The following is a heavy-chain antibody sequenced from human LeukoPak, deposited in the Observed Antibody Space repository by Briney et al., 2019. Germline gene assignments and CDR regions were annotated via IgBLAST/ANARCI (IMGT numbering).Heavy chain of an antibody. Sequence: PGGSLRLSCAAPGFTFSSYGMHWVRQAPGKGLEWGAVIWNDGSNKYYADSVKGRFTISRDNSKNTLYLQMNSLRAEDTAVYYCARLMVTTFHYYYYMDVWGKGTTVTVSS. CDR1: GFTFSSYG. V-gene: IGHV3-33*01. J-gene: IGHJ6*03. D-gene: IGHD4-17*01. CDR2: IWNDGSNK. CDR3: ARLMVTTFHYYYYMDV.